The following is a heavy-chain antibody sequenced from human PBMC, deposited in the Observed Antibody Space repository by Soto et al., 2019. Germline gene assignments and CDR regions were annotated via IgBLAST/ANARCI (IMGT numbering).Heavy chain of an antibody. CDR2: IKQDGSEK. CDR3: ARESNIVETGDYYGMDV. V-gene: IGHV3-7*05. Sequence: GGSLRLSCAASGFTFSSYWMSWVRQAPGKGLEWVANIKQDGSEKYYVDSVKGRFTISRDNAKNSLYLQMNSLRAEDTAVYYCARESNIVETGDYYGMDVWGQGTTVTVSS. D-gene: IGHD5-12*01. J-gene: IGHJ6*02. CDR1: GFTFSSYW.